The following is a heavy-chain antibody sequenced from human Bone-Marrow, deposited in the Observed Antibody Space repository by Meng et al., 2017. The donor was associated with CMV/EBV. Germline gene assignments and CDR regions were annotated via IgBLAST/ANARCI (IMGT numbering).Heavy chain of an antibody. CDR2: IRSEAYSYAT. CDR3: AKGLRGRINWPYYFDY. CDR1: GFTFSGST. Sequence: GGSLRLSCAASGFTFSGSTMHWVRQASGKGLQWVGRIRSEAYSYATAYAASVTGRFTITRDDSKNTAYLQMNSLKTEDTAVYYCAKGLRGRINWPYYFDYWGQGTLVTVSS. D-gene: IGHD1-1*01. V-gene: IGHV3-73*01. J-gene: IGHJ4*02.